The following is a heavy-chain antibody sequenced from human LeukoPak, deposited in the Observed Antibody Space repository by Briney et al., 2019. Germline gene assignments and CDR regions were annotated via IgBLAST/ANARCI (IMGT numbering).Heavy chain of an antibody. CDR1: GYTFTGYY. CDR2: INPNSGGT. CDR3: ARAPEARRGHTPFDY. J-gene: IGHJ4*02. D-gene: IGHD2-15*01. V-gene: IGHV1-2*02. Sequence: ASVNVSCKASGYTFTGYYMHWVRQAPGQGLEWMGWINPNSGGTNYAQKFQGRVTMTRDTSISTAYMELSRLRSDDTAVYYCARAPEARRGHTPFDYWGQGTLVTVSS.